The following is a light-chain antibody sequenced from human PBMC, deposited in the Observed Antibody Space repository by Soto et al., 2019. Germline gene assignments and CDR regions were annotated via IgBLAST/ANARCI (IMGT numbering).Light chain of an antibody. J-gene: IGLJ3*02. V-gene: IGLV2-14*01. CDR3: SSYTSSSTRV. Sequence: QSALTQPASESGSPGQSFTISCTGTSSDVGGYNYVSWYQQHPGKAPKLMIYEVSNRPSGVSNRFSGSKSGNTASLTISGLQAEDEADYYCSSYTSSSTRVFGGGTKLTVL. CDR2: EVS. CDR1: SSDVGGYNY.